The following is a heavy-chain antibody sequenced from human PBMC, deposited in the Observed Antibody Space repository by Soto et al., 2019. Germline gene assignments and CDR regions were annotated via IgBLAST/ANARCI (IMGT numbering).Heavy chain of an antibody. CDR3: TRGRSMIANDDFEY. CDR2: MSFDGISK. V-gene: IGHV3-30-3*01. J-gene: IGHJ4*02. Sequence: QVQLVESGGGVVQPGTSLRLSCAASGFAVSSYSMHWVRQAPGKGLEWVAAMSFDGISKYFADSVKGRFKISRDTSKNTWSLEMESLGVEDSALYHCTRGRSMIANDDFEYWGQATQVTVSS. CDR1: GFAVSSYS. D-gene: IGHD2-21*01.